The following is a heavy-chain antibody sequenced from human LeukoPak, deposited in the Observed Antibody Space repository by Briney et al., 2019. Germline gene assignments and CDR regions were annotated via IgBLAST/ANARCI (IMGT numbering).Heavy chain of an antibody. V-gene: IGHV3-7*03. CDR2: IQRDGSDK. CDR3: AKYDSGYSLDY. J-gene: IGHJ4*02. D-gene: IGHD4-23*01. CDR1: GFTFSGYW. Sequence: GGSLRLSCVASGFTFSGYWMSWVRQAPGKGLEWVAKIQRDGSDKEYVDSVKGRFGISRDNAKNSLFLQMNRLRAEDTAIYFCAKYDSGYSLDYWGQGTLVIVSS.